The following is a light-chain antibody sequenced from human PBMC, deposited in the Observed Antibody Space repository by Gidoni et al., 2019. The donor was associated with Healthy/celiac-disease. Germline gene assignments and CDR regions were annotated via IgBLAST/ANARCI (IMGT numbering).Light chain of an antibody. V-gene: IGKV3-20*01. CDR3: QQHGSSPRT. CDR1: QSVSSSY. J-gene: IGKJ1*01. Sequence: EIVLTQSPGTLSLSPGERATLSCRASQSVSSSYLAWYQQKPGQAPRLLIYGASSRATGIPDRFSGRGSGTDFTLTISRLEPEDFAVYYCQQHGSSPRTFGQXTKVEIK. CDR2: GAS.